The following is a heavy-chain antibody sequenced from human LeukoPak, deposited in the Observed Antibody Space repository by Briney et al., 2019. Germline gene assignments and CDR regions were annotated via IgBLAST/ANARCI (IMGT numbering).Heavy chain of an antibody. CDR1: GYTFTGYY. D-gene: IGHD2/OR15-2a*01. V-gene: IGHV1-2*02. Sequence: ASVKVSCKASGYTFTGYYMHWVRQAPGQGLEWMGWINPNSGGTNYAQKFQGRVTMTRDTSISTAYMKLSRLRSDDTAVYYCARDRGVLLVQPDYWGQGTLVTVSS. J-gene: IGHJ4*02. CDR3: ARDRGVLLVQPDY. CDR2: INPNSGGT.